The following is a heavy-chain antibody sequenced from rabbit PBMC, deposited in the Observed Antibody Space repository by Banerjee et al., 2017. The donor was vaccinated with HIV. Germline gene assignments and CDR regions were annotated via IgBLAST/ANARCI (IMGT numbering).Heavy chain of an antibody. J-gene: IGHJ4*01. V-gene: IGHV1S45*01. Sequence: QEQLEESGGDLVKPEGSLTLTCTASGFDFSSSYWICWVRQAPGKGLEWIGTIYAGKGSTDYASWAKGRFTISKTSSTTVTLQLTSLTAADTATYFCASDYAGSSYYDLWGPGTLVTVS. CDR1: GFDFSSSYW. CDR3: ASDYAGSSYYDL. D-gene: IGHD8-1*01. CDR2: IYAGKGST.